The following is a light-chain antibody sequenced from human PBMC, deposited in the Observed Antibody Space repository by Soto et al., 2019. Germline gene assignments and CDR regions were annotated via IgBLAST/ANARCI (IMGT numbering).Light chain of an antibody. Sequence: DIQMTQSPSSLPASVGDRVTITCRASQSITNYLSWYQQRPGKAPKLLIHAASNLQSGVPSRFSGSGSETDFSLTISSLQPEDFATYYCQQSYSAPRTFGQGTKLEIK. CDR3: QQSYSAPRT. CDR2: AAS. V-gene: IGKV1-39*01. CDR1: QSITNY. J-gene: IGKJ2*01.